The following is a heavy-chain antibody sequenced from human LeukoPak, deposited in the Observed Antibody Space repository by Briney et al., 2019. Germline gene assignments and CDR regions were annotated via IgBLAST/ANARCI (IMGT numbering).Heavy chain of an antibody. J-gene: IGHJ4*02. CDR3: AVVGGYLDY. D-gene: IGHD3-10*01. V-gene: IGHV4-61*01. CDR1: GDSVSSGSHY. Sequence: SETLSLTCSVSGDSVSSGSHYWGWIRQPPGKGLEWIGYIYYNGGTEYSPSLKSRVNISLDTSKNQFSLKLSSVTAADTAVYYCAVVGGYLDYWGQGILVAVSS. CDR2: IYYNGGT.